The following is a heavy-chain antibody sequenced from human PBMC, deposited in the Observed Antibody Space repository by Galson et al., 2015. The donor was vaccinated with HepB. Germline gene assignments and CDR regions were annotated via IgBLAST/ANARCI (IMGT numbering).Heavy chain of an antibody. CDR1: SSRTYY. CDR2: IYYGGST. Sequence: SSRTYYWGWIRQPPGMGLEWIGSIYYGGSTHYNPSLKSRVTISVDTSKNQFSLKVSSVTAADTAVYYCARQGIAVAGTYYYGMDVWGQGTTVTVSS. CDR3: ARQGIAVAGTYYYGMDV. J-gene: IGHJ6*02. V-gene: IGHV4-39*01. D-gene: IGHD6-19*01.